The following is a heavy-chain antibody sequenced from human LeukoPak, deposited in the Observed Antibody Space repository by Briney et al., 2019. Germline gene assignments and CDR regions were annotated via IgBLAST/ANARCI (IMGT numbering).Heavy chain of an antibody. Sequence: PSETLSLTCTVSGVSIGSNYWSWIRQPPGKGLEWIGYVYFTGTAKYNPSLEGRVTISIDISKNQFFLTLSSVTAADTAVYYCARWFGRLDYWGQGILVTVSS. CDR1: GVSIGSNY. D-gene: IGHD3-10*01. J-gene: IGHJ4*02. CDR3: ARWFGRLDY. V-gene: IGHV4-59*01. CDR2: VYFTGTA.